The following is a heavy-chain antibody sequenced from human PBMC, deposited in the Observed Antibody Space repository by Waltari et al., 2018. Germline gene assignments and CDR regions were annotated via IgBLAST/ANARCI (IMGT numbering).Heavy chain of an antibody. V-gene: IGHV2-5*01. D-gene: IGHD6-13*01. CDR2: IYWNDDK. J-gene: IGHJ6*02. CDR1: GFSLSTSGVG. CDR3: AHSSYSSSWYSLVYYYYGMDV. Sequence: QITLKESGPTLVKPTQTLTLTCTFSGFSLSTSGVGVGWIRQPPGKALEWLALIYWNDDKRYSPSLKSRLTITKDTSKNQVVLTMTNMDPVDTATYYCAHSSYSSSWYSLVYYYYGMDVWGQGTTVTVSS.